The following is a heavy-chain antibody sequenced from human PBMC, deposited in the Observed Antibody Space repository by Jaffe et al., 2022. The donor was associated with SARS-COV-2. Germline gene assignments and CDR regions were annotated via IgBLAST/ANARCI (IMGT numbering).Heavy chain of an antibody. Sequence: EVRLVESGGGLVKPGGSLRLSCAASGFNFNNAWMTWVRQAPGKGLEWIGLIKSKTDGGTTDYAAPVKGRFTISRDDSENTLFLQMDSVKTEDTALYYCSSPYRSHCSGGSCYWSEFDIWGQGTMVTVSS. CDR1: GFNFNNAW. D-gene: IGHD2-15*01. CDR3: SSPYRSHCSGGSCYWSEFDI. J-gene: IGHJ3*02. CDR2: IKSKTDGGTT. V-gene: IGHV3-15*05.